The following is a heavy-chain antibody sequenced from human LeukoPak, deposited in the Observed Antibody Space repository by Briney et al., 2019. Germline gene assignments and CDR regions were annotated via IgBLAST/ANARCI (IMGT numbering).Heavy chain of an antibody. CDR2: IYHSGST. Sequence: SETLSLTCTVSGYSISSGYYWGWIRQPPGKGLEWIGSIYHSGSTYYNPSLKSRVTISVDTSKNQFSLKLSSVTAADTAVYYCARGGGNGIVWGQGTTVTVSS. J-gene: IGHJ6*02. V-gene: IGHV4-38-2*02. CDR1: GYSISSGYY. D-gene: IGHD2-15*01. CDR3: ARGGGNGIV.